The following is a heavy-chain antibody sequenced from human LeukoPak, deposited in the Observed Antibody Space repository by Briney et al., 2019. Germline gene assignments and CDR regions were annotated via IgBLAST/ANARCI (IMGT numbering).Heavy chain of an antibody. D-gene: IGHD1-26*01. J-gene: IGHJ4*02. Sequence: SETLSLTCAVYGGSFSGYYWSWIRQPPGKGLEGIGEINHSGSTNYNPSLKSRVTISVDTSKNQFSLKLSSVAAADTAVYYCARRSGSYFYYWGQGTLVTVSS. V-gene: IGHV4-34*01. CDR2: INHSGST. CDR3: ARRSGSYFYY. CDR1: GGSFSGYY.